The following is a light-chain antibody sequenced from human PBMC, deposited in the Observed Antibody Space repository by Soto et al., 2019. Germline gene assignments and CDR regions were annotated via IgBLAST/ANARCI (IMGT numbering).Light chain of an antibody. V-gene: IGKV1-5*01. Sequence: GDRVTITCRASQTISTWMAWYQQKPGKAPKLLVYDASTLQSGVASRFSGSGSGTDFTFTISSLQPEDIATYYCQQYDNLPLTFGGGTKVDIK. CDR2: DAS. J-gene: IGKJ4*01. CDR1: QTISTW. CDR3: QQYDNLPLT.